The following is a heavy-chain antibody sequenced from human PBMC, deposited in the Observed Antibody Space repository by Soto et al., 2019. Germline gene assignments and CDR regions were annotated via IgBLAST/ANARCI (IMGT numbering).Heavy chain of an antibody. CDR2: IYYSGST. V-gene: IGHV4-59*08. CDR3: ARLGYYDSSGYYVGY. CDR1: GGSISSYY. J-gene: IGHJ4*02. Sequence: SETRSLTCTVSGGSISSYYWSWIRQPPGKGLEWIGYIYYSGSTHSTPSLKSRVTISVDTSKNQFSLKLSSVTAADTAVYYCARLGYYDSSGYYVGYWGQGTLVTVS. D-gene: IGHD3-22*01.